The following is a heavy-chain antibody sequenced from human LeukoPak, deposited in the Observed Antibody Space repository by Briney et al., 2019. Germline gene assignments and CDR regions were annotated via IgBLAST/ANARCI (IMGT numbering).Heavy chain of an antibody. CDR1: GFTFNGYA. V-gene: IGHV3-23*01. Sequence: GGSLRLSCAASGFTFNGYAMSWVRQAPGKGLEWVSSISGSGANTYYANSVKGRFTVYRDNSKNTLYLQVNSLRAEDTAVYYCAKHLGSHNFDYWGQGTLVTVSS. J-gene: IGHJ4*02. CDR2: ISGSGANT. D-gene: IGHD3-10*01. CDR3: AKHLGSHNFDY.